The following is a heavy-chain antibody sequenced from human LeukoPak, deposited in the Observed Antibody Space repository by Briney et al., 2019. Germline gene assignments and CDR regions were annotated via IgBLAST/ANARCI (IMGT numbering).Heavy chain of an antibody. CDR1: GYTFTSYY. CDR3: ARDLVATWDIVVVPTRFDP. CDR2: INPNSGGT. V-gene: IGHV1-2*02. J-gene: IGHJ5*02. Sequence: GASVRVSRKASGYTFTSYYMHWVRQAPGQGLEWMGWINPNSGGTNYAQKFQGRVTMTRDTSISTAYMELSRLRSDDTAVYYCARDLVATWDIVVVPTRFDPWGQGTLVTVSS. D-gene: IGHD2-2*01.